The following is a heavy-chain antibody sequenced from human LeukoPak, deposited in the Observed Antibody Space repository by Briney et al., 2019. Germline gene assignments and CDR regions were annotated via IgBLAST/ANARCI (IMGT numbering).Heavy chain of an antibody. CDR2: INHSGST. J-gene: IGHJ5*02. D-gene: IGHD6-13*01. CDR3: ARGGMFDP. Sequence: SETQPRTCTVFGCSIIGRSCCWGWNRKPQGKALEWMGEINHSGSTNYNPSLKSRVTISVDTSKNQFSLKLSSVTAADTAVYYCARGGMFDPWGQGTLVTVSS. V-gene: IGHV4-39*07. CDR1: GCSIIGRSCC.